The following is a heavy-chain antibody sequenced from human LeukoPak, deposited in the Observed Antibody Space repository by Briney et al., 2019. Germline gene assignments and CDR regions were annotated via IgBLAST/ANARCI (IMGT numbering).Heavy chain of an antibody. V-gene: IGHV3-30*18. Sequence: GSLRLSCAASGFTFSSYGMHWVRQAPGKGLEWVAVISYDGSNKYYADSVKGRFTISRDNSKNTLYLQMNSLRAEDTAVYYCAKDRTTVTTPHYWGQGTLVTVSS. J-gene: IGHJ4*02. CDR1: GFTFSSYG. CDR2: ISYDGSNK. D-gene: IGHD4-17*01. CDR3: AKDRTTVTTPHY.